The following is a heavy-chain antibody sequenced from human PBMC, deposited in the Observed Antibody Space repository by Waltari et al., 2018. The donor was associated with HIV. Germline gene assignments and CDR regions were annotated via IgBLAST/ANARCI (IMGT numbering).Heavy chain of an antibody. J-gene: IGHJ5*02. Sequence: QVQLVQSGAAVKKPGASVKVSCKASEYNFTMYAMHWLRQAPGKGFEWMGWINPDKGNTKYSQRFQDRVTITRDTSASTVYMDLMTLRSEDTAVYYCARDVDRGRGNWFDPWGQGTLVTVSS. V-gene: IGHV1-3*01. D-gene: IGHD3-10*01. CDR3: ARDVDRGRGNWFDP. CDR2: INPDKGNT. CDR1: EYNFTMYA.